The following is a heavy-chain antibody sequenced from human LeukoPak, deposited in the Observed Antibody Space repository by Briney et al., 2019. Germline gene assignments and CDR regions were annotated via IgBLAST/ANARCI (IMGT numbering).Heavy chain of an antibody. D-gene: IGHD6-19*01. CDR3: ARRRGSGIAVAGSYYYYGMDV. Sequence: SSETLSHTCTVSGGSISSYYWSWIRQPPGKGLEWIGYIYYSGSTNYNPSLKSRVTISVDTSKNQFSLKLSSVTVTDTAVYYCARRRGSGIAVAGSYYYYGMDVWGQGTTVTVSS. J-gene: IGHJ6*02. CDR2: IYYSGST. V-gene: IGHV4-59*08. CDR1: GGSISSYY.